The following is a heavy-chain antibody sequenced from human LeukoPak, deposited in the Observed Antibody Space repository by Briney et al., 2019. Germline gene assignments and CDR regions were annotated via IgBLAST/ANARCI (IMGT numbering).Heavy chain of an antibody. CDR1: GFTFSSYA. Sequence: GGSLRLSCAASGFTFSSYAMSWVRQAPGKGLEWVSAISGSGGSTYYADSVKGRFTISRDNAKNTLYLQMNSLRAQDTAVYYCANRGGGYTYDPFDYWGQGTLVTVSS. CDR2: ISGSGGST. CDR3: ANRGGGYTYDPFDY. V-gene: IGHV3-23*01. J-gene: IGHJ4*02. D-gene: IGHD5-18*01.